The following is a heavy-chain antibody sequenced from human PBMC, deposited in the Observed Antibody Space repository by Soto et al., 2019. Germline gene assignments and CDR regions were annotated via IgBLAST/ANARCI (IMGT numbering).Heavy chain of an antibody. Sequence: QVQLMQSGAEVKKPGSSVKVSCKASGGTFSSYAISWVRQAPGQGLEWMGGIIPIFGTANYAQKFQGRVTITADESTSTAYMELSSLRSEDTAVYYCARESITMVRGVIITNWFDPWGQGTLVTVSS. CDR3: ARESITMVRGVIITNWFDP. CDR2: IIPIFGTA. J-gene: IGHJ5*02. CDR1: GGTFSSYA. V-gene: IGHV1-69*01. D-gene: IGHD3-10*01.